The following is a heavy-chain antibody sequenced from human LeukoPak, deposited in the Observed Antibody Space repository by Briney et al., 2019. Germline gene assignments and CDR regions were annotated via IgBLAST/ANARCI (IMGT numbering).Heavy chain of an antibody. V-gene: IGHV4-4*02. J-gene: IGHJ4*02. CDR1: GVSISSSNW. CDR2: IYHSGST. CDR3: ARDKDSSGTFDY. D-gene: IGHD6-19*01. Sequence: PSETLSLTCAVSGVSISSSNWWSWVRQPPGKGLEWIGEIYHSGSTNYSPSLKSRVTISVDKSKNQFSLKLSSVTAADTAVYYCARDKDSSGTFDYWGQGTLVTVSS.